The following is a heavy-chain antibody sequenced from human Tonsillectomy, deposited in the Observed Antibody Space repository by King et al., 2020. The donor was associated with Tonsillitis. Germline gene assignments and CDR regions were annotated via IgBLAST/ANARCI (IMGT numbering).Heavy chain of an antibody. Sequence: ELQLVQSGGGLVKPGGSLRLSCAASGFTFSSYRMSWVRQAPGKGLEWVSSISSSSSYIYYVDSLKGRFTISRDNAKNSLYLQMNSLRAEDTAVYYCARDVGLIGEYYYYSMDVWGQGTTVTVSS. CDR3: ARDVGLIGEYYYYSMDV. V-gene: IGHV3-21*01. CDR2: ISSSSSYI. D-gene: IGHD7-27*01. J-gene: IGHJ6*02. CDR1: GFTFSSYR.